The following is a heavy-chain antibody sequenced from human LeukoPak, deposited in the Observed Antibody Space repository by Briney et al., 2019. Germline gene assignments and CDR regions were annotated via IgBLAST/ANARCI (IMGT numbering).Heavy chain of an antibody. D-gene: IGHD1-26*01. V-gene: IGHV1-18*01. CDR3: ARSVPATTLNSDAFDI. Sequence: ASVKVSCKAFGYTFTTYGISWVRQAPGQGLEWMGWISAYNSNINYAQNLQGRVTMTTDTSKSTAYMELRSLRSDDTAVYYCARSVPATTLNSDAFDIWGQGTMVIVSS. CDR1: GYTFTTYG. CDR2: ISAYNSNI. J-gene: IGHJ3*02.